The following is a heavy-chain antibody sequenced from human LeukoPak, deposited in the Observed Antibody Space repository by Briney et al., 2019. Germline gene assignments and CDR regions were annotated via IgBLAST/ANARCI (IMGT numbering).Heavy chain of an antibody. CDR3: ARCAPTTSLWFGEFGSMDV. V-gene: IGHV5-51*01. D-gene: IGHD3-10*01. CDR2: IYPGDSDT. CDR1: GYSFTSYW. J-gene: IGHJ6*03. Sequence: GESLKISCKGSGYSFTSYWIGWVRQMPGKGLEWMGIIYPGDSDTRYSPSFQGQVTISADKSISTAYLQWSSLKASDTAMYYCARCAPTTSLWFGEFGSMDVWGKGTTVTISS.